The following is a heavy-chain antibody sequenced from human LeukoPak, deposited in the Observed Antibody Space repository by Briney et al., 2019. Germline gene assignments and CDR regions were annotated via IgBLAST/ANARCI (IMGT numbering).Heavy chain of an antibody. CDR2: IRYDGSNK. CDR3: AKDSSLGSITMIVVVITYFDY. J-gene: IGHJ4*02. V-gene: IGHV3-30*02. D-gene: IGHD3-22*01. Sequence: GGSLRLSCAASGFTFSSYGMHWVRQAPGKGLEWVAFIRYDGSNKYYADSVKGRFTISRDNSKNTLYLQMNSLRAEDTAVYYCAKDSSLGSITMIVVVITYFDYWGQGTLVTVSS. CDR1: GFTFSSYG.